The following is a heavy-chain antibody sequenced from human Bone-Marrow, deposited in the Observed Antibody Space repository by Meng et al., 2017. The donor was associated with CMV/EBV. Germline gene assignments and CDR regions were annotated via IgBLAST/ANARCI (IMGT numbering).Heavy chain of an antibody. D-gene: IGHD3-16*01. Sequence: GESLKISCAASGFTVSSNYMSWVRQAPGKGLEWVSVIYSGGSTYYADSVKGRFTNSRDNSKSTLYLQMNSLRADDTAHSYCARPMLGSNEGWYFDLWGRGTLVTVSS. V-gene: IGHV3-53*01. J-gene: IGHJ2*01. CDR3: ARPMLGSNEGWYFDL. CDR2: IYSGGST. CDR1: GFTVSSNY.